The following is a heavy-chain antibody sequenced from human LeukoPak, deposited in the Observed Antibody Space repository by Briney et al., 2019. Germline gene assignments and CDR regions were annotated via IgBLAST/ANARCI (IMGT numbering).Heavy chain of an antibody. CDR3: ARDRASGTYYTSNFQH. D-gene: IGHD1-26*01. CDR1: GFTFSSYE. CDR2: ISSSSSYI. Sequence: GGSLRLSCAASGFTFSSYEMNWVRQAPGKGLEWVSSISSSSSYIYYADSVKGRFTISRDNAKNSLFLQMNSLRAEDTAVYYCARDRASGTYYTSNFQHWGQGTLVTVSS. V-gene: IGHV3-21*01. J-gene: IGHJ1*01.